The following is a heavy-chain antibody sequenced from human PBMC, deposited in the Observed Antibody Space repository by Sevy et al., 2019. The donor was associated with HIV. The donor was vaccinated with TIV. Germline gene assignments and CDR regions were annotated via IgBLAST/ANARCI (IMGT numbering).Heavy chain of an antibody. CDR1: GYNFASYG. D-gene: IGHD3-10*01. CDR2: IGVYNGNA. CDR3: ARVPTYYYGSATYFDY. J-gene: IGHJ4*02. Sequence: ASVKVSCKTSGYNFASYGITWVRRAPGQGLEWMGWIGVYNGNANSAQNLQARFTMTTDTATSTAYMELTSLRSDGTAVYYCARVPTYYYGSATYFDYWGQGTLVTVSS. V-gene: IGHV1-18*01.